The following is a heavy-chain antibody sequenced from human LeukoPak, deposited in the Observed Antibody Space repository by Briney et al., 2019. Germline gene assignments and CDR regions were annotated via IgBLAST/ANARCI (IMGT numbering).Heavy chain of an antibody. D-gene: IGHD3-3*01. CDR2: IYHSGTT. Sequence: SSETLSLTCNVSGGSISSWFWNWIRQPPGKGLEWIGYIYHSGTTKYNPSLKSRVTISIDTSKNQFSLRLSSVTAADTAVYYCARFSDFWSGYYRHDAFDIWGQGTTATVSS. V-gene: IGHV4-59*01. CDR3: ARFSDFWSGYYRHDAFDI. J-gene: IGHJ3*02. CDR1: GGSISSWF.